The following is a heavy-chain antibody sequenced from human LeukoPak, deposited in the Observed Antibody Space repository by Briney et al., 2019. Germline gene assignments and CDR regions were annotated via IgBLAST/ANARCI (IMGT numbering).Heavy chain of an antibody. CDR1: GFTFSSYG. J-gene: IGHJ4*02. D-gene: IGHD1-26*01. CDR2: IRYDGSNK. V-gene: IGHV3-30*02. CDR3: AKSATVGIKAPFDC. Sequence: PGGSLRLSCAASGFTFSSYGMHWVRQAPGKGLEWVAFIRYDGSNKYYADSVKGRFTISRDNSKNTLSLQMSSLRAEDTAVYYCAKSATVGIKAPFDCWGQGALVTVSS.